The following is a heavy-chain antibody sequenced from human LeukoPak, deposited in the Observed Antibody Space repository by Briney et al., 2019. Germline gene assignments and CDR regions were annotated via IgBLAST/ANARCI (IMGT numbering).Heavy chain of an antibody. J-gene: IGHJ4*02. CDR1: GFTVSSNY. CDR3: AREGSFARPLDY. CDR2: IYSGGST. Sequence: QPGGSLRLPCAAPGFTVSSNYMSWVRQAPGKGLEWVSVIYSGGSTYYADSVKGRFTISRDNSKNTLYLQMNSLRAEDTAVYYCAREGSFARPLDYWGQRTLVTVSS. V-gene: IGHV3-66*02. D-gene: IGHD6-6*01.